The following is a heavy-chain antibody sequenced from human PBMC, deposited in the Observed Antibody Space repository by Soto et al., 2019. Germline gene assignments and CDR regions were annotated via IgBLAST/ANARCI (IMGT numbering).Heavy chain of an antibody. CDR3: ASTIVVVTAIPYFDY. Sequence: SETLSLTCTVSGGSVSSGSYYWSWIRQPPGKGLECVGYIYYSGSTNYNPSLKSRVTISVDTSKNQFSLKLSSVTAADTAVYYCASTIVVVTAIPYFDYWGQGTLVTVSS. D-gene: IGHD2-21*02. CDR1: GGSVSSGSYY. J-gene: IGHJ4*02. V-gene: IGHV4-61*01. CDR2: IYYSGST.